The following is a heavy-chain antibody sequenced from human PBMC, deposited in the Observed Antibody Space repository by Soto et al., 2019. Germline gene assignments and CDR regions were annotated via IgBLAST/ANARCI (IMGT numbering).Heavy chain of an antibody. CDR1: GGTFSSYA. CDR3: ARGGYYDSSGYSPYYWFDP. J-gene: IGHJ5*02. CDR2: IIPIFGTA. V-gene: IGHV1-69*13. Sequence: EASVKVSCKASGGTFSSYAISWVRQAPGQGLEWMGGIIPIFGTANYAQKLQGRVTITADESTSTAYMELSSLRSEDTAVYYCARGGYYDSSGYSPYYWFDPWGQGTLVTVSS. D-gene: IGHD3-22*01.